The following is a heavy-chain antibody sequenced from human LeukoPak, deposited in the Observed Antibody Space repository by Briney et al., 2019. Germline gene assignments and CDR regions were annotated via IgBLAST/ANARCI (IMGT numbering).Heavy chain of an antibody. J-gene: IGHJ3*02. CDR2: ISGSGGST. CDR1: GFTFSSYA. V-gene: IGHV3-23*01. CDR3: AKDRLVVVAAHDAFDI. Sequence: GGSLRLSCAASGFTFSSYAMSWVRQAPGKGLEWVSAISGSGGSTYYADSVKGRFTISRDNSKNTLYLQMNSLRAEDTAVYYCAKDRLVVVAAHDAFDIWGQGTMVTVSS. D-gene: IGHD2-15*01.